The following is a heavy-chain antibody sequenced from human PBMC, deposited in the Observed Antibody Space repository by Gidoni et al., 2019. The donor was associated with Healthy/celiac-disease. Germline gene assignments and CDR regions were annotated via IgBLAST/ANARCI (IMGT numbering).Heavy chain of an antibody. D-gene: IGHD6-13*01. Sequence: QVQLQQWGAGLLKPSETLSLTCAVSGASFSGYYWSLSRQPPGKGLEWIGEINHSCINHHTPALKSRVTISVDTSKNQFSLKLSSVTAADTAVYYCARAKAIAAAGTRADWFDPWGQGTLVTVSS. V-gene: IGHV4-34*01. J-gene: IGHJ5*02. CDR2: INHSCIN. CDR3: ARAKAIAAAGTRADWFDP. CDR1: GASFSGYY.